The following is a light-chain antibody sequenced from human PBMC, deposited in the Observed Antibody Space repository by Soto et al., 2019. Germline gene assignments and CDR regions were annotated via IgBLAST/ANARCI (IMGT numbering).Light chain of an antibody. J-gene: IGLJ1*01. CDR1: SSNIGAPYD. Sequence: QSVLTQPPSVSGAPGQRVTISCTGSSSNIGAPYDVHWYQQLPGTGPKLLIYGNGNRPSGVPDRFSGSKSGSSASLAISGVQAEDEGDYYCQSYDSSLSGSVFGDGTKLTVL. CDR2: GNG. V-gene: IGLV1-40*01. CDR3: QSYDSSLSGSV.